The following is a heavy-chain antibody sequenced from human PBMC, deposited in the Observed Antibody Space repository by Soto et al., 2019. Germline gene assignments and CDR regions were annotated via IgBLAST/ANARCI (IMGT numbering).Heavy chain of an antibody. CDR2: INPSGGST. CDR3: ARDRVAVAGRYYYYYYGMDV. D-gene: IGHD6-19*01. Sequence: ASVKVSCESSVYTFNIYYIHCVRQANGQGLEWMGIINPSGGSTSYAQKFQGRVTMTRDTSTSTVYMELSSLRSEDTAVYYCARDRVAVAGRYYYYYYGMDVWGQGTTVTVSS. J-gene: IGHJ6*02. V-gene: IGHV1-46*02. CDR1: VYTFNIYY.